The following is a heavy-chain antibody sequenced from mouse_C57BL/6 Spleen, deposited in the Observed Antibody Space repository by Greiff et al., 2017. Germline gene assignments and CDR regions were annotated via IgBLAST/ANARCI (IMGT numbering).Heavy chain of an antibody. D-gene: IGHD2-3*01. Sequence: EVKLMESGGGLVKPGGSLKLSCAASGFTFSSYTMSWVRQTPEKRLEWVATISGGGGNTYYPDSVKGRFTISRDNAKNTLYLQMSSLRSEDTALYYCASLYDYAMDYWGQGTSVTVSS. CDR2: ISGGGGNT. CDR3: ASLYDYAMDY. CDR1: GFTFSSYT. J-gene: IGHJ4*01. V-gene: IGHV5-9*01.